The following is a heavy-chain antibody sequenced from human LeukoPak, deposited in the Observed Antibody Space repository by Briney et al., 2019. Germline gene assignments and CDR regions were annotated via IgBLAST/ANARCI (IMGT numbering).Heavy chain of an antibody. CDR1: GYTFTGYY. J-gene: IGHJ4*02. Sequence: ASVKVSCKASGYTFTGYYMHWVRQAPGQGLEWMGWINPNSGGTNYAQKFQGRVTMTRDTSISTAYMELSRLRSDDTAVYYCAREVGTTIFGVVIMTGIDYWGQGTLVTVSS. D-gene: IGHD3-3*01. CDR2: INPNSGGT. CDR3: AREVGTTIFGVVIMTGIDY. V-gene: IGHV1-2*02.